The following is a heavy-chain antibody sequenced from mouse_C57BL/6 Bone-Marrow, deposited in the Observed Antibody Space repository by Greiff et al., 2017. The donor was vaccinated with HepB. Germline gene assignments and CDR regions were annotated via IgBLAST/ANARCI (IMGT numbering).Heavy chain of an antibody. CDR1: GYTFTDSN. V-gene: IGHV1-18*01. Sequence: VQLQQSGPELVKPGASVKIPCKASGYTFTDSNMDWVKQSHGKSLEWIGDINPNNGGTIYNQKFKGKATLTVDKSSSTAYMELRSLTSEDTAVYYCARRDYDGYYFYAMDYWGQGTSVTVSS. J-gene: IGHJ4*01. CDR3: ARRDYDGYYFYAMDY. D-gene: IGHD2-3*01. CDR2: INPNNGGT.